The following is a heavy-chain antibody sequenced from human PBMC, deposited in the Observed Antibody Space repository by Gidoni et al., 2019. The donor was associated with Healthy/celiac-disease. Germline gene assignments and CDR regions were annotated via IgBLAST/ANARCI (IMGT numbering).Heavy chain of an antibody. Sequence: EVQLVESGGGLGQAGGCLRLSCAADGFTFSSYCMHWVPQAPGKGLVWVSRINSDGSSTSYADSVKGRFTIYRDNAKHTLYLQMNSLRAEDTAVYYCARESMVGLYGMDVWGQVTMVTVSS. CDR1: GFTFSSYC. CDR2: INSDGSST. J-gene: IGHJ6*02. D-gene: IGHD3-10*01. V-gene: IGHV3-74*01. CDR3: ARESMVGLYGMDV.